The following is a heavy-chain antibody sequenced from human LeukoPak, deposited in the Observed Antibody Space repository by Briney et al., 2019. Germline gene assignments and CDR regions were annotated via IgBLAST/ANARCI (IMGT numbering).Heavy chain of an antibody. CDR2: IGSSLDYI. V-gene: IGHV3-21*01. CDR3: ARDYGGFDY. CDR1: GFTFSIYS. D-gene: IGHD3-16*01. J-gene: IGHJ4*02. Sequence: GGSLRLSCAASGFTFSIYSMNWVRQAPGKGLEWVSSIGSSLDYIHYADSVKGRFTISRDNAKNSLYLHMNSLRVEDTAVYYCARDYGGFDYWGQGTLVTVSS.